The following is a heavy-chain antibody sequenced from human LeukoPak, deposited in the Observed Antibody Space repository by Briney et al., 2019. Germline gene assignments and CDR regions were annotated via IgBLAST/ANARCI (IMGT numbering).Heavy chain of an antibody. CDR3: ARARDYYDSSGFDY. J-gene: IGHJ4*02. CDR2: ISYDGSNK. Sequence: PGRSLRLSCAASGFTFSSYAMHWVRQAPGKGLEWVAVISYDGSNKYYADSVKGRFTISRDNSKNTLYLQMNGLRAEDTAVYYCARARDYYDSSGFDYWGQGTLVTVSS. V-gene: IGHV3-30*04. D-gene: IGHD3-22*01. CDR1: GFTFSSYA.